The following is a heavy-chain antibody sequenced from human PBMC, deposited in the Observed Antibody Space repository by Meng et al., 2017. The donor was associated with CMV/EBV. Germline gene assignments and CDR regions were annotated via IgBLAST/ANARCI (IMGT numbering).Heavy chain of an antibody. Sequence: GAALKICCAASGFPASRDYMCWGREAPGKGLERVSVIYSGGSTYYADSVKGRFTISRDNSKNTLYLQMNSLRAEDTAVYYCAKVSRESCYYCGMDVWGQGTTVTVSS. V-gene: IGHV3-53*05. J-gene: IGHJ6*02. CDR1: GFPASRDY. CDR3: AKVSRESCYYCGMDV. D-gene: IGHD2-2*01. CDR2: IYSGGST.